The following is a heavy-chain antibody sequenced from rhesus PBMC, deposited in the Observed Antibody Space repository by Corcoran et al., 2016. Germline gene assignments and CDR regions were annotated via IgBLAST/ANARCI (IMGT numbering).Heavy chain of an antibody. CDR3: ARNFDY. J-gene: IGHJ4*01. V-gene: IGHV4-80*01. Sequence: QVQLQELGPGLVKPSETLSLTCAVSGGSFSSYCWSRIRQPPGKGLLWIAVINGNSRSTNYNPSLKSRFTIAKAASKNQFSLKLSSVTAAETAVYYCARNFDYWGQGVLVTVSS. CDR2: INGNSRST. CDR1: GGSFSSYC.